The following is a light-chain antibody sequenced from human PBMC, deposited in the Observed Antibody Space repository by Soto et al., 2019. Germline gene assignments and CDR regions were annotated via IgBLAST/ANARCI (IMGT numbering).Light chain of an antibody. Sequence: DVVVTQSPLSLPVTLGQPASISCKSRQSLLYSDGNTYWHWFQQRPGQPPRRLIYRVSNRDSGVPDRCSGTGSDTDFTLKISRGEAEDPGIYYYLQGTYWPYTFGQGTKLEIK. CDR1: QSLLYSDGNTY. V-gene: IGKV2-30*01. J-gene: IGKJ2*01. CDR2: RVS. CDR3: LQGTYWPYT.